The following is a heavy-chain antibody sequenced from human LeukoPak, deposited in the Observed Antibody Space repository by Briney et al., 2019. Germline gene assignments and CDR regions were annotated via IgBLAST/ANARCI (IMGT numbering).Heavy chain of an antibody. Sequence: GASVKVSCKASGYTFTSYGISWVRQAPGQGREWMGWISAYNGNTNYAQKLQGRVTMTTDTSTSTAYMELRSLRSDDTAVYYCARDERYDSSGYPFDYWGQGTLVTVSS. J-gene: IGHJ4*02. CDR2: ISAYNGNT. D-gene: IGHD3-22*01. V-gene: IGHV1-18*01. CDR1: GYTFTSYG. CDR3: ARDERYDSSGYPFDY.